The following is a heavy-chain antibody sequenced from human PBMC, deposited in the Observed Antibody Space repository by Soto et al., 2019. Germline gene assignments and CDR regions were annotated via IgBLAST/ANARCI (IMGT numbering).Heavy chain of an antibody. V-gene: IGHV1-46*01. CDR2: INPSGGST. D-gene: IGHD3-22*01. Sequence: QVQLVQSGAEVKKPGASVKVSCTASGYTFTSNYMHWVRQAPGQGLEWMGIINPSGGSTSYAQKCQGSVGMTRDRSTSTVYMELSSLRAEDTAVYYCARARYYDSSGYFYWGQGTLVTVSS. CDR3: ARARYYDSSGYFY. J-gene: IGHJ4*02. CDR1: GYTFTSNY.